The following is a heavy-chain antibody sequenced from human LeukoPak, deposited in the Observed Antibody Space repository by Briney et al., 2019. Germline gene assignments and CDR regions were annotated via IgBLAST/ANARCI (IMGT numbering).Heavy chain of an antibody. V-gene: IGHV4-34*01. CDR3: ARGLRYYDSSGYYY. J-gene: IGHJ4*02. CDR1: GGSFSGYY. D-gene: IGHD3-22*01. Sequence: PSETLSLTCAVYGGSFSGYYWSWIRQPPGKGLEWIGEINHSGSTNYNPSLKSRVTISVDTSKNQFSLKLSSVTAADTAVYYCARGLRYYDSSGYYYWGQGTLVTVSS. CDR2: INHSGST.